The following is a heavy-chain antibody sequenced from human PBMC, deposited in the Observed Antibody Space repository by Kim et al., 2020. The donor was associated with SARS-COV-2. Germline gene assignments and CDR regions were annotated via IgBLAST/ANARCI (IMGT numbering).Heavy chain of an antibody. CDR1: GYMFTSYG. Sequence: ASVKVSCKACGYMFTSYGFSWVRQAPGQGLEWLGWISARDGGTKYGQKVQGRVIMTTDTSTNTAYMALWSLRSDDTAMYYCARGAYGDVSFDYWGQGTLV. D-gene: IGHD4-17*01. CDR3: ARGAYGDVSFDY. V-gene: IGHV1-18*04. CDR2: ISARDGGT. J-gene: IGHJ4*02.